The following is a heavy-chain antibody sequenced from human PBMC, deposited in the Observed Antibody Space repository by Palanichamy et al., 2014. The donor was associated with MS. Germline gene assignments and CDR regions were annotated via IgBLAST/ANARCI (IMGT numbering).Heavy chain of an antibody. CDR1: GFTFSSYS. CDR2: ISSSSNPI. Sequence: EVQLVESGGGLVQPGGSLRLSCAASGFTFSSYSMSWVRQAPGKGLEWVSYISSSSNPIYYADSVKGRFTISRDSAKNSLYLQMNSLRAEDTAVYYRARDGGSSSWSLFDYWGQGTLVTVSS. CDR3: ARDGGSSSWSLFDY. J-gene: IGHJ4*02. V-gene: IGHV3-48*04. D-gene: IGHD6-13*01.